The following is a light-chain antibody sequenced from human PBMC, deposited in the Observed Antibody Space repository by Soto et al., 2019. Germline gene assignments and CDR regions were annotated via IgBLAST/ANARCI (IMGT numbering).Light chain of an antibody. J-gene: IGKJ1*01. CDR2: GAS. Sequence: EILMTQSPATLSVSPRARATLSCRASQSVSSNLAWYQHKPGQAPRLLIYGASPRATGIPGRFSGSGSGTVFTLTISSLQSEDFGVYYCQQYNKWPWTFGRGTKVEIK. CDR1: QSVSSN. CDR3: QQYNKWPWT. V-gene: IGKV3-15*01.